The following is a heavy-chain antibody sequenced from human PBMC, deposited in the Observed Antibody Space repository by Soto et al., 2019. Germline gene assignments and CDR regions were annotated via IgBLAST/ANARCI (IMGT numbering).Heavy chain of an antibody. Sequence: EVQLVESGGGLVQPGGSLKLSCAASGFTFSDSAMHWVRQASGEGLEWLGRIRSKGNNYATEYGASLKGRFTISRDDSKKTTYMQMSNLNPEDKAVDYCVRYSRALGSFFDLWGRGTLVTVSS. V-gene: IGHV3-73*02. J-gene: IGHJ2*01. CDR1: GFTFSDSA. D-gene: IGHD2-21*01. CDR3: VRYSRALGSFFDL. CDR2: IRSKGNNYAT.